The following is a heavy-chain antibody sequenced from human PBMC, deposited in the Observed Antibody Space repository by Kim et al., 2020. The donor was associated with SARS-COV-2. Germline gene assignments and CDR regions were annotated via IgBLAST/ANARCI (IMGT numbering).Heavy chain of an antibody. CDR2: IYYSGTT. Sequence: SETLSLTCTVSGGSISSGGYYWSWIRQHPGKGLEWIGYIYYSGTTYYNPSLKSRATISVDTYKNQFSLKLSSVTAADTAVYYCSRHDDTTIVDYYSGQGT. CDR1: GGSISSGGYY. D-gene: IGHD5-18*01. CDR3: SRHDDTTIVDYY. V-gene: IGHV4-31*03. J-gene: IGHJ4*02.